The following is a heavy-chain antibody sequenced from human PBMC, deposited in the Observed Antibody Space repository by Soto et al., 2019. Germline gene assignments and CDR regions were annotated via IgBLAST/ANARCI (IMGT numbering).Heavy chain of an antibody. D-gene: IGHD3-22*01. CDR2: IYYSGTT. CDR1: GDSISSSSYF. Sequence: SETLSLTCTVSGDSISSSSYFWSWIRQPPGKGLEWIGSIYYSGTTYSNPSLKSRVTISVDTSKNQFSLKLRSVTAADTAVYYCARHSGIVVVLTTFDYWGQGXLVTVSS. V-gene: IGHV4-39*01. CDR3: ARHSGIVVVLTTFDY. J-gene: IGHJ4*02.